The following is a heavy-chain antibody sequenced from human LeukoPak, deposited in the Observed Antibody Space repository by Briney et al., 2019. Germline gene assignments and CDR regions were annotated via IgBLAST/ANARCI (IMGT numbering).Heavy chain of an antibody. CDR1: GFTFSSYS. Sequence: GGSLRLCCAASGFTFSSYSMNWVPQAPGKGLEWVSSISSSSSYIYYADSVKGRVTSSRDNANNSLYLQMNSLRAEATAVYYCARAYSSGWYNYFQHWGQGTLVTVSS. V-gene: IGHV3-21*01. J-gene: IGHJ1*01. D-gene: IGHD6-19*01. CDR3: ARAYSSGWYNYFQH. CDR2: ISSSSSYI.